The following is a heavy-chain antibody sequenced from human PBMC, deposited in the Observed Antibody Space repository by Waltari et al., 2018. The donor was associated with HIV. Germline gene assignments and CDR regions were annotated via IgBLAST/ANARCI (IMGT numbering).Heavy chain of an antibody. CDR2: ISNSSSTI. D-gene: IGHD3-22*01. CDR1: GFTFTSPG. CDR3: ARETYYYDSSGPYFDY. V-gene: IGHV3-48*01. J-gene: IGHJ4*02. Sequence: EVQLVESGGGLVKPGGSLRLSCAASGFTFTSPGMNWVRQAPGKGLEWVSFISNSSSTIYYADSLKGRFTISRDNAKNSLYLQMNSLRAEDTAVYYCARETYYYDSSGPYFDYWGQGTLVTVSS.